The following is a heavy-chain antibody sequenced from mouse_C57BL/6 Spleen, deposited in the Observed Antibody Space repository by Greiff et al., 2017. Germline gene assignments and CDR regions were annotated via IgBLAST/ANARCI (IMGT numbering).Heavy chain of an antibody. D-gene: IGHD1-1*01. Sequence: EVQLQQSGAELVKPGASVKLSCTASGYNIKDYYMHWVKQRTEQGLEWIGRIDPEDGETKYAPKFQGKATITADTSSNTAYLQLSSLTSEDTTVYYCARSAIATVVEGDYVDYWGQGTTLAVSS. V-gene: IGHV14-2*01. CDR1: GYNIKDYY. J-gene: IGHJ2*01. CDR2: IDPEDGET. CDR3: ARSAIATVVEGDYVDY.